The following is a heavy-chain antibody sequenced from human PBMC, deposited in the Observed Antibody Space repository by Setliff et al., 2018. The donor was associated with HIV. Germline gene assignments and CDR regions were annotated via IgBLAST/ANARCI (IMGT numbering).Heavy chain of an antibody. V-gene: IGHV4-4*09. CDR2: IYISGST. CDR1: GDSINKYY. J-gene: IGHJ4*02. CDR3: ARLDCSSSSGFVDY. D-gene: IGHD2-2*01. Sequence: PSETLSLTCTVSGDSINKYYWSWIRQPPGKGLEWIGFIYISGSTMYNPSLKSRVTISVDSSKNQYSLKLSSVTAADTAVYYCARLDCSSSSGFVDYWGQGTLVTVSS.